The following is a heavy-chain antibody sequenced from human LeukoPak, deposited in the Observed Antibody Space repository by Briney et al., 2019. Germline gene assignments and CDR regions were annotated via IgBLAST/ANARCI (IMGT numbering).Heavy chain of an antibody. J-gene: IGHJ4*02. V-gene: IGHV3-48*03. CDR1: GFTFSSYE. D-gene: IGHD4-23*01. CDR3: ARDTYSRWQTDY. Sequence: PGGSLRLSCAASGFTFSSYEMNWVRQAPGKGLEWVSYISSSGSTIYYADSVKGRFTISRDNAKNSLYLQMNGLRTEDTAIYYCARDTYSRWQTDYWGQGTLVTVSS. CDR2: ISSSGSTI.